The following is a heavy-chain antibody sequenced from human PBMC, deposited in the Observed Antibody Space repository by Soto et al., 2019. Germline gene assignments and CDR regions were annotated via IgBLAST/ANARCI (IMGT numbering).Heavy chain of an antibody. Sequence: HPGGSLRLSCSASGFTFSSYAMHWVRQAPGKGLEYVSAINSDGGSTYYADSVKGRFTISRDNAKNTLYLQMNSLRAEDTAVYYCASLGIAARPGYYYYGMDVWGQGTTVTISS. CDR2: INSDGGST. D-gene: IGHD6-6*01. J-gene: IGHJ6*02. CDR3: ASLGIAARPGYYYYGMDV. CDR1: GFTFSSYA. V-gene: IGHV3-64*04.